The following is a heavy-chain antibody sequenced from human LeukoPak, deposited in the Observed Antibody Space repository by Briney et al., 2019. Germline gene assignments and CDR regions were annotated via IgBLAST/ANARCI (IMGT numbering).Heavy chain of an antibody. CDR2: INHSGST. Sequence: PSETLSLTCAVYGGSFSGYYWSWIRQPPGKGLEWIGEINHSGSTNYNPSLKSRVTISVDTSKNQFSLKLSSVTAADTAVYYCAREPGKRYYYDSSGYYYSRGYFDYWGQGTLVTVSS. D-gene: IGHD3-22*01. CDR3: AREPGKRYYYDSSGYYYSRGYFDY. V-gene: IGHV4-34*01. J-gene: IGHJ4*02. CDR1: GGSFSGYY.